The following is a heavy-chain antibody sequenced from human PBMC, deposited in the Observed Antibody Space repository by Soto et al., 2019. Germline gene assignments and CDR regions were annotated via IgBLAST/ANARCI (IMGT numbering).Heavy chain of an antibody. V-gene: IGHV4-39*01. CDR2: IYYSGST. Sequence: QLQLQESGPGLVKPSETLSLTCTVSGGSISSSSYYWGWIRQPPGKGLEGIGSIYYSGSTYYNPSLKSPVTIYVDTSKNQFSLKLSSVTAADTAVYYWARHEGPQYNGYYAGWYFDLWGRGALVTVSS. CDR1: GGSISSSSYY. J-gene: IGHJ2*01. D-gene: IGHD1-7*01. CDR3: ARHEGPQYNGYYAGWYFDL.